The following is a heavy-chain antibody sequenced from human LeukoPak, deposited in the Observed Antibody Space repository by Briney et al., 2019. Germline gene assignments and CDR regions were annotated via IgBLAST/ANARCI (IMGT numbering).Heavy chain of an antibody. CDR1: GFTFSDYY. J-gene: IGHJ1*01. CDR3: ARSARRDTEVALAEYFQH. V-gene: IGHV3-11*01. CDR2: ISSSGSTI. Sequence: PGGSPRLSCAASGFTFSDYYMSWIRQAPGKGLEWVSYISSSGSTIYYADSVKGRFTISRDNAQNSLSLQMNSLRAEDTAVYYCARSARRDTEVALAEYFQHWGQGTLVTVSS. D-gene: IGHD5-18*01.